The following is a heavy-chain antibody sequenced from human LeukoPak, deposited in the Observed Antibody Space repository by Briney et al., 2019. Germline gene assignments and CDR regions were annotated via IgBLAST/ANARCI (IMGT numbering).Heavy chain of an antibody. D-gene: IGHD3-9*01. J-gene: IGHJ6*02. Sequence: GASVKVSCKASGYTFTSYDINWVRQATGQGLEWMGWMNPNSGNTGYAQKFQGRVTMTRNTSISTAYMELSSLRSEDTAVYYCARSLRYFDWLIYYYYYGMDVWGQGTTVTVSS. V-gene: IGHV1-8*01. CDR1: GYTFTSYD. CDR2: MNPNSGNT. CDR3: ARSLRYFDWLIYYYYYGMDV.